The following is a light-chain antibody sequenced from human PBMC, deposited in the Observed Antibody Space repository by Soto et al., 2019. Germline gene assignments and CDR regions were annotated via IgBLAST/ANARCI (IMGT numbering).Light chain of an antibody. CDR3: HQYKSYSWT. Sequence: DIQMTQSPSTLSASVGDRVTITCRASQSISSWLAWYQQKPGKAPKLLIYKASSLESGVPSRFSGSGSGTEFTLTISNLQPDDFSNYYCHQYKSYSWTFGQGTKLEIK. CDR2: KAS. V-gene: IGKV1-5*03. J-gene: IGKJ2*02. CDR1: QSISSW.